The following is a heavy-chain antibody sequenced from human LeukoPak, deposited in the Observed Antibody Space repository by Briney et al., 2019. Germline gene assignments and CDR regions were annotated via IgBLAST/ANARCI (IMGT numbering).Heavy chain of an antibody. CDR1: GFSFSSYD. D-gene: IGHD1-14*01. CDR3: ARDLNREDFDY. Sequence: GGFLRLSCAASGFSFSSYDMHWVRQAPGKGLEWVAIIWFDGSDKYYGDSVKGRFTISRDNSKNTLYLQMNSLRVEDTAVYYCARDLNREDFDYWGQGTLVAVSS. CDR2: IWFDGSDK. J-gene: IGHJ4*02. V-gene: IGHV3-33*01.